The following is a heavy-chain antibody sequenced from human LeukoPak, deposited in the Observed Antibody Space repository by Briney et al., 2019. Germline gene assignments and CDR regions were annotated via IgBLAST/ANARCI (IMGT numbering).Heavy chain of an antibody. CDR3: ARGTYSSAENGASYYYGMDV. Sequence: GGSLRLSCAASGFTFSSYWMSWVRQAPGKGLEWVANIKQDGSEKYYVDSVKGRFTISRGNAKNSLYLQMNSLRAEDTAVYYCARGTYSSAENGASYYYGMDVWGQGTTVTVSS. D-gene: IGHD3-22*01. CDR2: IKQDGSEK. J-gene: IGHJ6*02. CDR1: GFTFSSYW. V-gene: IGHV3-7*01.